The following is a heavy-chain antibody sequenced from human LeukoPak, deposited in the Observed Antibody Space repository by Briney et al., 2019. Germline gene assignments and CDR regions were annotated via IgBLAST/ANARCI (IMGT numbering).Heavy chain of an antibody. D-gene: IGHD3-10*01. Sequence: PGRSLRLSCAASGFTFSNYGMHWVRQAPGKGLEWVAVISYDGRNEHYADSVKGRFTISRDNSKNTLYLQMNSLRAEDTAVYYCASGPYGSGSYYYWGQGTLVTVSS. CDR3: ASGPYGSGSYYY. CDR2: ISYDGRNE. J-gene: IGHJ4*02. CDR1: GFTFSNYG. V-gene: IGHV3-30*03.